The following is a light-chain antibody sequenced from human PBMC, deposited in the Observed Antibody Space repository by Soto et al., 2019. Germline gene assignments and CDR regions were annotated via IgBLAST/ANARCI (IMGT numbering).Light chain of an antibody. CDR1: QNIGYY. Sequence: DIQMTQSPSSLSVSVGDRVSITCRASQNIGYYLNWYQKKPGKAPQLLIYAASSLQSGVPSRFSGSGSGTDFTLTISSLQPEDFATYYCQQSHSILWTFGQGTKVEIK. CDR3: QQSHSILWT. V-gene: IGKV1-39*01. CDR2: AAS. J-gene: IGKJ1*01.